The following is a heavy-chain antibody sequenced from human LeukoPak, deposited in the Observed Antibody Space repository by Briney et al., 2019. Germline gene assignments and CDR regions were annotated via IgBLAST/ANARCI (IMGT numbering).Heavy chain of an antibody. V-gene: IGHV1-46*01. CDR3: TRELGGSYNVF. CDR1: GYTFSSYY. J-gene: IGHJ4*02. CDR2: INPSGGTT. Sequence: GASVKVSCKASGYTFSSYYMHWVRQAPGQGLEWMGVINPSGGTTTYAQKFQGRVTMTRDTSTSTVYMEVSSLRSEDTAVYYCTRELGGSYNVFWGQRTVVTVSS. D-gene: IGHD1-26*01.